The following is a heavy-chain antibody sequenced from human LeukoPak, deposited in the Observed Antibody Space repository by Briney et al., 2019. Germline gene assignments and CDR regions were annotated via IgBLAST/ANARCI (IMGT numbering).Heavy chain of an antibody. V-gene: IGHV1-8*02. Sequence: ASVKVSCKASGGTFSSYAISWVRQAPGQGLEWMGWMNPNSGNTGYAQKFQGRVTMTTDTSTSTAYMELRSLRSDDTAVYYCARGCSSTSCYAGSGDYWGQGTLVTVSS. CDR3: ARGCSSTSCYAGSGDY. J-gene: IGHJ4*02. CDR1: GGTFSSYA. D-gene: IGHD2-2*01. CDR2: MNPNSGNT.